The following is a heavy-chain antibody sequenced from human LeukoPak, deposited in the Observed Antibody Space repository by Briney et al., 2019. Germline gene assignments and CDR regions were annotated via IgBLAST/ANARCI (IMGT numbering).Heavy chain of an antibody. Sequence: RGSLRLSSSASGFVFSDYAMHWARQAPGKGPEYLSGISGNGVATYYGDSVQGRFTVSRANSKTRLYLKINSMRREETAFYFCIKDPGSRGWDFDSWGQGTLLTVSS. CDR2: ISGNGVAT. CDR1: GFVFSDYA. CDR3: IKDPGSRGWDFDS. J-gene: IGHJ4*02. V-gene: IGHV3-64D*06. D-gene: IGHD6-19*01.